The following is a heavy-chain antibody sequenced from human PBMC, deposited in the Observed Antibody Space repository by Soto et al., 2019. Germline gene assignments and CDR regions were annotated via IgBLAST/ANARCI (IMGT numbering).Heavy chain of an antibody. CDR1: GFTFSDYY. D-gene: IGHD5-12*01. V-gene: IGHV3-11*06. Sequence: GGSLRLSCAASGFTFSDYYMSWIRQAPGKGLEWVSYISSSSSYTNYADSVKGRFTISRDNAKNSLYLQMNSLRAEDTAVYYCARVQWGPNIVATMRPLDYWGQGTLVTVSS. J-gene: IGHJ4*02. CDR2: ISSSSSYT. CDR3: ARVQWGPNIVATMRPLDY.